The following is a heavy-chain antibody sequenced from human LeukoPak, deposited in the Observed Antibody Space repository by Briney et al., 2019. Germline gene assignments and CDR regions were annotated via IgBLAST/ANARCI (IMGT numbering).Heavy chain of an antibody. Sequence: SETLSLTCTVSGGSISSGSYHWSWIRQPAGKGLEWIGRIYASGSANYNSSLKSRVTISRDTSKNQFSLKLSSVSAADTAVYYCAREIVSITWYSWFDSWGQGNLVTVSS. CDR2: IYASGSA. J-gene: IGHJ5*01. CDR1: GGSISSGSYH. CDR3: AREIVSITWYSWFDS. V-gene: IGHV4-61*02. D-gene: IGHD6-13*01.